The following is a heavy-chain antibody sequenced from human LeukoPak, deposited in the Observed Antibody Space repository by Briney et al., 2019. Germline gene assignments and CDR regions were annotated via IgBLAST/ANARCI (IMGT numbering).Heavy chain of an antibody. CDR2: IKHDGSEK. CDR1: GFTFSSYT. V-gene: IGHV3-7*01. D-gene: IGHD2-15*01. J-gene: IGHJ4*02. Sequence: PGGSLRLSCAASGFTFSSYTMNWVRQAPGKGLEWVANIKHDGSEKYYVDSVKGRFTISRDNAMNSLYLQMNSLRAEDTAVYYCARPYCSGGSCYSPPDYWGQGTLVTVSS. CDR3: ARPYCSGGSCYSPPDY.